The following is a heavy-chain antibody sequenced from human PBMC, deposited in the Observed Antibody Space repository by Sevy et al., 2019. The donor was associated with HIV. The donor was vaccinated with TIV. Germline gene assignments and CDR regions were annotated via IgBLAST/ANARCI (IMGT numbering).Heavy chain of an antibody. D-gene: IGHD4-17*01. J-gene: IGHJ4*02. V-gene: IGHV3-48*03. CDR1: GFTFSSYE. Sequence: GGSLRLSCTASGFTFSSYEMNWVRQAPGKGLEWVSYISNSGSTIHYSDSVNGRFTISRDNAKNSLYLQMTILRAEDTAVYYCARDLPPSATTVPHFDYWGRGTLVTVSS. CDR3: ARDLPPSATTVPHFDY. CDR2: ISNSGSTI.